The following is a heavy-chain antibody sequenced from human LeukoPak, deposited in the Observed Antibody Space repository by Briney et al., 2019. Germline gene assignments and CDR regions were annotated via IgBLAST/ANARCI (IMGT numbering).Heavy chain of an antibody. CDR1: GFTFSSYA. J-gene: IGHJ4*02. D-gene: IGHD2-15*01. CDR2: ISGSGGST. V-gene: IGHV3-23*01. Sequence: PGGSLRLSCAASGFTFSSYAMSWVRQAPGKGLEWVSAISGSGGSTYYADSVKGRFTISRDNSKSSLYLQMNSLRTEDTALYYCAKADCSGGSCYSGDYWGQGTLVTVSS. CDR3: AKADCSGGSCYSGDY.